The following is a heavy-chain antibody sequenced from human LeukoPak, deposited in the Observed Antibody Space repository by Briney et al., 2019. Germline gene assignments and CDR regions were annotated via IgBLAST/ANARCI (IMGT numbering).Heavy chain of an antibody. D-gene: IGHD6-13*01. Sequence: SETLSLTCTVSGGSISSSSYYWGWIRQPPGKGLEWIGSIYYSGSTYYNPSLKSRVTISVDTSKNQFSLKLSSVTAADTAVYYCASAGYSSLNWFDPWGQGTLVTVSS. J-gene: IGHJ5*02. CDR1: GGSISSSSYY. CDR2: IYYSGST. CDR3: ASAGYSSLNWFDP. V-gene: IGHV4-39*07.